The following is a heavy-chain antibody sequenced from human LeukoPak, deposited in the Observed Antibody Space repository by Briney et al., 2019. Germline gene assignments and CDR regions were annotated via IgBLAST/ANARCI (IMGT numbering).Heavy chain of an antibody. V-gene: IGHV3-48*02. Sequence: PGGSLRLSCAASGFAFNTYSMTWVRQAPGKGLEWVSYISGSGSPIYYADSVKGRFTASRDNAKNSLYLQMNSLRDEDTAVYYCATGYYSRNDFWGQGTLVTVSS. CDR1: GFAFNTYS. CDR2: ISGSGSPI. CDR3: ATGYYSRNDF. D-gene: IGHD1-26*01. J-gene: IGHJ4*02.